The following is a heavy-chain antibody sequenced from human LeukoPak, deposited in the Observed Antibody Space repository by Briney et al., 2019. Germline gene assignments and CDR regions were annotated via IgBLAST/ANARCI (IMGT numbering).Heavy chain of an antibody. CDR1: GLISNTDW. Sequence: GGSLRLSCAASGLISNTDWMTWARQAPGKGLEWVANVNDDGSQKYYVDSVEGRFTISRDKAGNSVSLQMDGLSAEDTAIYYCAIKRQFHNYDGIGYHMDVGGKGTTVTVYS. CDR2: VNDDGSQK. V-gene: IGHV3-7*01. CDR3: AIKRQFHNYDGIGYHMDV. J-gene: IGHJ6*03. D-gene: IGHD3-3*01.